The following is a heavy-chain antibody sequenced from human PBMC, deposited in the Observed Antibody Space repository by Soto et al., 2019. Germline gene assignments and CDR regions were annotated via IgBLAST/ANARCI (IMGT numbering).Heavy chain of an antibody. V-gene: IGHV1-46*01. J-gene: IGHJ3*02. Sequence: ASVKVSCKASGYTFTSYYMHWVRQAPGQGLEWMGIINPSGGSTSYAQKFQGRVTMTRDTSTSTVYMELSSLRSEDTAVYYCARDETLYDSSGYYSRAFDIWGQGTMVTVSS. CDR1: GYTFTSYY. CDR2: INPSGGST. CDR3: ARDETLYDSSGYYSRAFDI. D-gene: IGHD3-22*01.